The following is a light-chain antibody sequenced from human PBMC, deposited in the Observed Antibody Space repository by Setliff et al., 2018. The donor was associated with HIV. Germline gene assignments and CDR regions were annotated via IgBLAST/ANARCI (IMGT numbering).Light chain of an antibody. CDR1: NSNIGTYNL. Sequence: QSALTQPAAVSGSPGQSITISCTGSNSNIGTYNLVSWYQQVPGRAPRLMIFEDNKRPSGVSDRFSGSKSGYTASLTISGLQPGDEADYYCCSYAGRNTFHMIFGGGTKSPS. V-gene: IGLV2-23*02. CDR3: CSYAGRNTFHMI. J-gene: IGLJ2*01. CDR2: EDN.